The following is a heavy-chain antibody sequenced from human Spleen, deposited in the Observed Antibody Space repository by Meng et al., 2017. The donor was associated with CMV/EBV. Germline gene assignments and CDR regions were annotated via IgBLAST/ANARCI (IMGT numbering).Heavy chain of an antibody. Sequence: FSFSNHAMSWVRQAPGKGLEWVSTISGRGDTTYYADSVQGRFTISRDNSKNTLFLQLNSLRAEDTAVYYCAKDRGDVVVKIPYYFDYWGQGTLVTVSS. CDR2: ISGRGDTT. J-gene: IGHJ4*02. CDR1: FSFSNHA. V-gene: IGHV3-23*01. D-gene: IGHD2-21*01. CDR3: AKDRGDVVVKIPYYFDY.